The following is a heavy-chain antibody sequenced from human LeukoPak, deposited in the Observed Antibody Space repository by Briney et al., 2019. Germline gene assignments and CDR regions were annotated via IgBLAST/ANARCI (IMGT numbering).Heavy chain of an antibody. V-gene: IGHV3-23*01. Sequence: GGSLRLSCAAPGFTFSSYAMSWVRQAPGKGLEWVSAISGSGGGTYYADSVKGRFTISRDNSKNTLYLQMNSLRAEDTAVYYCAKDEPEYYYDSSGPDDAFDIWGQGTMVTVSS. J-gene: IGHJ3*02. CDR1: GFTFSSYA. CDR2: ISGSGGGT. D-gene: IGHD3-22*01. CDR3: AKDEPEYYYDSSGPDDAFDI.